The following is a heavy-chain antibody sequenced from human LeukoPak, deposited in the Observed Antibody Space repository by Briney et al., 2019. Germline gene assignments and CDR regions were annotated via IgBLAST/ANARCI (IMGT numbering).Heavy chain of an antibody. CDR2: IYSSGST. V-gene: IGHV4-59*01. Sequence: PSETLSLTCTVSGGSISSNYWSWIRQPPGKGLEWIGYIYSSGSTNYNPSLKSRVSISVDTSKNQFSLKLNSVTAADTAVYYCARGGDYYDSSGLNWFDPWGQGALVTVSS. CDR1: GGSISSNY. CDR3: ARGGDYYDSSGLNWFDP. J-gene: IGHJ5*02. D-gene: IGHD3-22*01.